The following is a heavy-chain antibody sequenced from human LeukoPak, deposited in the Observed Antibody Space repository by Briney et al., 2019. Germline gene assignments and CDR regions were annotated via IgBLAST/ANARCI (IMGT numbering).Heavy chain of an antibody. CDR2: ISGSSNIV. CDR1: GFTFSTYS. Sequence: GGSLRLSCAASGFTFSTYSMNWVRQAPGKGLEWVSYISGSSNIVYYTDSVKGRFTISRDNAKNSLYLQMNSLRAEDTALYYCAKDSYYYDSSGYSSYAFDIWGQGTMVTVSS. D-gene: IGHD3-22*01. V-gene: IGHV3-48*04. J-gene: IGHJ3*02. CDR3: AKDSYYYDSSGYSSYAFDI.